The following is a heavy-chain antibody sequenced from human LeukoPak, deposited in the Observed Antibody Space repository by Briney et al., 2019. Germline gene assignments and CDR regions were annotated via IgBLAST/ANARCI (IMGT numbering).Heavy chain of an antibody. V-gene: IGHV3-21*01. CDR3: ARDQGITMIVVDNDAFDI. D-gene: IGHD3-22*01. Sequence: GGSLRLSCAASEFTFSSYSMNWVRQAPGKGLEWVSSISSSSSYIYYADSVKGRFTISRDNAKNSLYLQMNSLRAEDTAVYYCARDQGITMIVVDNDAFDIWGQGTMVTVSS. CDR1: EFTFSSYS. J-gene: IGHJ3*02. CDR2: ISSSSSYI.